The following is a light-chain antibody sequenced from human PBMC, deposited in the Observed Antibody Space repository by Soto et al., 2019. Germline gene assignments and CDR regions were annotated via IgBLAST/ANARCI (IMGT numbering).Light chain of an antibody. CDR1: QGISSW. V-gene: IGKV1-12*01. J-gene: IGKJ4*01. CDR2: AAS. CDR3: QQANSFPLT. Sequence: DIQMTQSPSSVSASVGDRVTITCRASQGISSWLAWYQQKPGKAPKLLIYAASTLQSGVLSRFSGSGSGTEFTLTSSTLQPEEGATCECQQANSFPLTFGGGTQVEVK.